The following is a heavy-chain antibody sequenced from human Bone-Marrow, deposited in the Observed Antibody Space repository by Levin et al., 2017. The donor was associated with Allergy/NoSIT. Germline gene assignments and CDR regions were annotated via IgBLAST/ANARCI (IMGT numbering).Heavy chain of an antibody. J-gene: IGHJ5*02. CDR1: FSSLSLSS. CDR3: ASESDGQHHQHWFEP. V-gene: IGHV4-59*01. CDR2: VYYTGTT. D-gene: IGHD5-24*01. Sequence: NASETLSLPFSFSFSSLSLSSFPFLLPSPLRGLAWIGFVYYTGTTLHNPSLESRVTMSMDTSKSQFSLRLTSVTAAATAVHFCASESDGQHHQHWFEPWGMGILVTVS.